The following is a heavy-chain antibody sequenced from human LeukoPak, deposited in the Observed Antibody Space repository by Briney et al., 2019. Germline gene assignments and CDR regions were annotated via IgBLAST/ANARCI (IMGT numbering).Heavy chain of an antibody. J-gene: IGHJ6*02. Sequence: GGSLRLSCTASGFTFGDYAMSWVRQAPGKGLEWVGFIRSKAYGGTTEYAASVKGRFTISRDDSKSIAYLQMNSLKTEDTAVYCCTRDVDGDYSLDVWGQGTTVTVSS. V-gene: IGHV3-49*04. D-gene: IGHD4-17*01. CDR3: TRDVDGDYSLDV. CDR1: GFTFGDYA. CDR2: IRSKAYGGTT.